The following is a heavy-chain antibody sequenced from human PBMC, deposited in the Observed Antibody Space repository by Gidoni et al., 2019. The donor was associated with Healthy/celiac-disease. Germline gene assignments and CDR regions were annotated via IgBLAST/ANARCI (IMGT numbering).Heavy chain of an antibody. CDR3: ARDLQQLGNYYGMDV. Sequence: QVQLVQSGAEVKKPGASVRVSCKASGSTFTSYDSNWVRQATGQGPEWMGWMNPNSGNTGYAQKFQGRVTMTRNTSISTAYMELSSLRSEDTAVYYCARDLQQLGNYYGMDVWGQGTTVTVSS. J-gene: IGHJ6*02. V-gene: IGHV1-8*01. D-gene: IGHD6-6*01. CDR1: GSTFTSYD. CDR2: MNPNSGNT.